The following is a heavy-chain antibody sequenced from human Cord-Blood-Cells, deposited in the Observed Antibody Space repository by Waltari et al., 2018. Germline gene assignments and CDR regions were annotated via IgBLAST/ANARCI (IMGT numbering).Heavy chain of an antibody. CDR2: INAGNGNT. J-gene: IGHJ5*02. CDR1: GYTFTSYA. CDR3: ARVSFNSSSWYNWFDP. D-gene: IGHD6-13*01. V-gene: IGHV1-3*01. Sequence: VQLVQSGAEVKKPGASVKVSCKASGYTFTSYAMHWVRQAPGQRLEWMGWINAGNGNTKYSQKFQGRVTITRDTSASTAYMELSSLRSEDTAVYYCARVSFNSSSWYNWFDPWGQGTLVTVSS.